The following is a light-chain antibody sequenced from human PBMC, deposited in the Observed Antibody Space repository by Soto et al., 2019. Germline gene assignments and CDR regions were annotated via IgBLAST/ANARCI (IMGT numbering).Light chain of an antibody. CDR1: QSLRSSY. CDR2: GAI. V-gene: IGKV3-20*01. J-gene: IGKJ1*01. CDR3: QQYGSPPRT. Sequence: PGERATLSCWASQSLRSSYLAWYQRKPGQAPRLLIYGAITRATGIPARFSGSGSGTEFTLTISSLEPEDFAVYYCQQYGSPPRTFGQGTKVDIK.